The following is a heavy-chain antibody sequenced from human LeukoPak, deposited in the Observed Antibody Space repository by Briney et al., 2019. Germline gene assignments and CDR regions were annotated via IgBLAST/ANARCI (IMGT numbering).Heavy chain of an antibody. CDR2: ISASSNFI. CDR1: GFTFSSYS. Sequence: GGSLRLSCVVSGFTFSSYSMSWARQAPGKGLECVSSISASSNFISYADSVKGRFTISRDNAKKSLYLQMNSVRAEDTAVYYCARDPGYSSGWFDYWGQGALVTVSS. D-gene: IGHD6-19*01. V-gene: IGHV3-21*01. CDR3: ARDPGYSSGWFDY. J-gene: IGHJ4*02.